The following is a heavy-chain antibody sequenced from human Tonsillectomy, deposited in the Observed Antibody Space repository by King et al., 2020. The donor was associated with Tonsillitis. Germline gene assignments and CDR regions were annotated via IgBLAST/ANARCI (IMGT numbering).Heavy chain of an antibody. D-gene: IGHD3-10*01. CDR1: GYRFTTYW. CDR2: IYPGDSDT. Sequence: QLVQSGAEVKKPGESLKISCKGSGYRFTTYWIGWVRQMPGKGLEWMGIIYPGDSDTRYSPSFQGQVTIPADKSITTAYLTWSSLKASDTAMYYWAGLGETAYIIRGFIMPDDAFDIWGQGTMVTVSS. J-gene: IGHJ3*02. V-gene: IGHV5-51*03. CDR3: AGLGETAYIIRGFIMPDDAFDI.